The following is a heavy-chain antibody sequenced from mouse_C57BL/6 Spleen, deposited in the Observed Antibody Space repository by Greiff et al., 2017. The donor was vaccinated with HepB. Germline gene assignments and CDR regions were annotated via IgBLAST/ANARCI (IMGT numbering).Heavy chain of an antibody. J-gene: IGHJ2*01. CDR3: ARQIYDGYLYFDY. Sequence: DVHLVESGGGLVQPGGSLKLSCAASGFTFSDYGMAWVRQAPRKGPEWVAFISNLAYSIYYADTVTGRFTISRENAKNTLYLEMSSLRSEDTAMYYCARQIYDGYLYFDYWGQGTTLTVSS. V-gene: IGHV5-15*01. D-gene: IGHD2-3*01. CDR1: GFTFSDYG. CDR2: ISNLAYSI.